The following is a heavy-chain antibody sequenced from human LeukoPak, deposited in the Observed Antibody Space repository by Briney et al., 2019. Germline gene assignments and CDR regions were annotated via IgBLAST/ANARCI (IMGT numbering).Heavy chain of an antibody. CDR2: NYTSGSP. D-gene: IGHD3-3*01. J-gene: IGHJ3*02. CDR1: GGSISSGSYY. CDR3: ARDLLSDFWSGYYTVDAFDI. Sequence: SQTLSLTCSVSGGSISSGSYYWSWIRQPAGKGLEWIGRNYTSGSPNYNPSLKSRVTISVDTSKNQCSLKLSSVTAADTAVYYCARDLLSDFWSGYYTVDAFDIWGQGTMVTVSS. V-gene: IGHV4-61*02.